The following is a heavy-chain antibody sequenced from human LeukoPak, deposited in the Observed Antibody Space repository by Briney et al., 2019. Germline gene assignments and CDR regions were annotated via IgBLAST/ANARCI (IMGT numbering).Heavy chain of an antibody. J-gene: IGHJ4*02. V-gene: IGHV3-30*04. D-gene: IGHD1-26*01. CDR3: ARVYGVSGSYFTPAHFDY. CDR2: ISYDGSNK. CDR1: GFTFSSYT. Sequence: GGSLRLSCAASGFTFSSYTMNWVRQAPGKGLEWVAVISYDGSNKYYADSVKGRFTISRDNSKNTLYLQMNSLRAEDTAVYYCARVYGVSGSYFTPAHFDYWGQGTLVTVSS.